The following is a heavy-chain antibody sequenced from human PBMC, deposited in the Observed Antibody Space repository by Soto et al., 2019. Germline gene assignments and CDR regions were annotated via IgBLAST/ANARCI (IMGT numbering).Heavy chain of an antibody. V-gene: IGHV3-7*03. Sequence: PGGSLRLSCAASGISTSSYWMGWVRQAPGRGLEWVASIKKDGSEKYYMDSLKGRFTISRDNALNSLYLQMNSLRAEDTAVYFCVTGYNRAYWGRGTLVTVSS. CDR3: VTGYNRAY. D-gene: IGHD5-18*01. CDR2: IKKDGSEK. J-gene: IGHJ4*02. CDR1: GISTSSYW.